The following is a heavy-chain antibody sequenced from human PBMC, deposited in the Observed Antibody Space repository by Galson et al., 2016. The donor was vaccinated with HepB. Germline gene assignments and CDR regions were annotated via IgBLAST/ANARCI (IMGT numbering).Heavy chain of an antibody. Sequence: SLRLSCAASGFTFSDYFMSWIRQPPGKGLEWVSYISSTSSPTIYYADSVKGRFTISRDNAKNSLYLQMNSLRDEDTAVYYRARGVGPAYMDVWGKGTTVTVSS. CDR3: ARGVGPAYMDV. CDR2: ISSTSSPTI. CDR1: GFTFSDYF. V-gene: IGHV3-11*04. J-gene: IGHJ6*03. D-gene: IGHD5/OR15-5a*01.